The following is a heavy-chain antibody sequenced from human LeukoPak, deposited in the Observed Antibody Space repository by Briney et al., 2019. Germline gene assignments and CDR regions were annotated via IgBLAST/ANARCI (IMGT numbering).Heavy chain of an antibody. CDR3: ARAGVATGK. CDR2: ISWNSGSI. CDR1: GFTFDDYA. D-gene: IGHD5-12*01. Sequence: GRSLRLSCAASGFTFDDYAMHWVRQAPGKGLEWVSGISWNSGSIGYADSVKGRFTISRDNAKNSLYLQMNSLRAEDTAVYYCARAGVATGKWGQGTLVTVSS. V-gene: IGHV3-9*01. J-gene: IGHJ4*02.